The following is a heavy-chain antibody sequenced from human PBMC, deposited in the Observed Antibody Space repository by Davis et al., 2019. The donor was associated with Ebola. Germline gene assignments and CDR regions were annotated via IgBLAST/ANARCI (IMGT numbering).Heavy chain of an antibody. CDR1: AYILFELS. CDR2: FETEDGET. CDR3: ATDPDIPAGVSY. J-gene: IGHJ4*02. V-gene: IGHV1-24*01. Sequence: ASSLIFSKASAYILFELSIHWVRQAPGKGLEWIGSFETEDGETIYAQKFQGRVTMTGDTSTETAYMDLSSLRSDDTAVYYCATDPDIPAGVSYWGQGTLVTVSS. D-gene: IGHD2-2*02.